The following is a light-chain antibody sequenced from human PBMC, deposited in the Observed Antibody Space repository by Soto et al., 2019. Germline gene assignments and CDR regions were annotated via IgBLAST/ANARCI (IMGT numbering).Light chain of an antibody. J-gene: IGLJ1*01. CDR2: EVS. CDR1: SSDVGGYNF. V-gene: IGLV2-14*01. Sequence: QSVLTQPASVSGSPGQSITISCTGTSSDVGGYNFVSWYQQHPGRAPKLLIYEVSRRPSGVSNRFSGSKSGDTASLPLSGLQAEDEADSYCSSYTSSSTIAVLGPGTKVTAL. CDR3: SSYTSSSTIAV.